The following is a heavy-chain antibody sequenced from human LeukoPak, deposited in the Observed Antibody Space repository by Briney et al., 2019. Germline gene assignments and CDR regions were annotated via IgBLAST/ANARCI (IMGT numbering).Heavy chain of an antibody. CDR3: AKGRYGSGSFSTPFEY. Sequence: PGGSLRLSCAASGFTVSSNYMSWVRQAPGKGLEWVSVIYSGGSTYYADSVKGRFTISRDNSKNTLYLQMNSLRAEDTAVYYCAKGRYGSGSFSTPFEYWGQGTLVTVSS. CDR2: IYSGGST. V-gene: IGHV3-53*01. D-gene: IGHD3-10*01. J-gene: IGHJ4*02. CDR1: GFTVSSNY.